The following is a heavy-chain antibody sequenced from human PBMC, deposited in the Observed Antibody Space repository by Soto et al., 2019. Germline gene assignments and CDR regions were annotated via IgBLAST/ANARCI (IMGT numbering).Heavy chain of an antibody. CDR1: GGSISSSSYY. CDR2: IYYSGST. V-gene: IGHV4-39*01. Sequence: QLQLQESGPGLVKPSETLSLTCTVSGGSISSSSYYWGWIRQPPGKGLEWIGSIYYSGSTYYNPSLKSRVTISDETPKNQFSLKRRSVTAADTAVYYCARHISGYDTRSYYYGMDVWGQGTTVTVSS. J-gene: IGHJ6*02. D-gene: IGHD5-12*01. CDR3: ARHISGYDTRSYYYGMDV.